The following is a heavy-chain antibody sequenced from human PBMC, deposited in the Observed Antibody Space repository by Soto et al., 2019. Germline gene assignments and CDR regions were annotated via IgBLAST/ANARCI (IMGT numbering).Heavy chain of an antibody. Sequence: SETLSLTCTVSGGSISSYYWSWIRQPPGKGLEWIGYIYYSGSTNYNPSLKSRVTISVDTSKNQFSLKLSSVTAADTAVYYCASGSGIAVAGTFSYAFDIWGQGTMVTVSS. CDR3: ASGSGIAVAGTFSYAFDI. CDR2: IYYSGST. V-gene: IGHV4-59*01. CDR1: GGSISSYY. D-gene: IGHD6-19*01. J-gene: IGHJ3*02.